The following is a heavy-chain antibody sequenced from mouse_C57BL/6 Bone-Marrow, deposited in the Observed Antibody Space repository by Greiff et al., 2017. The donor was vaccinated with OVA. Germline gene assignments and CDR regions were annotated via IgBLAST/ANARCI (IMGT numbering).Heavy chain of an antibody. CDR3: AVRTTVGQGMDY. CDR1: GYSITSGYY. CDR2: ISYDGSN. V-gene: IGHV3-6*01. Sequence: EVQLVESGPGLVKPSQSLSLTCSVTGYSITSGYYWNWIRQFPGNKLEWMGYISYDGSNNYNPSLKNRISITRDTSKNQFFLKLNSVTTEDTATYYCAVRTTVGQGMDYWGQGTSVTVSS. J-gene: IGHJ4*01. D-gene: IGHD1-1*01.